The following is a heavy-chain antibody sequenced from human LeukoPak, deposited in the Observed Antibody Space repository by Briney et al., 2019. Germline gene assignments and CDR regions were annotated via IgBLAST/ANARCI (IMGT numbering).Heavy chain of an antibody. CDR2: IYTSGNT. J-gene: IGHJ4*02. V-gene: IGHV4-61*02. D-gene: IGHD5-18*01. CDR3: ARGPGYSYTFDY. CDR1: GGSISSGSYY. Sequence: PSETLSLTCTVSGGSISSGSYYWSWIRQPAGKGLEWIGRIYTSGNTNYNPSLKSRVTISVDTSKNQFSLKLSSVTAADTAVYYCARGPGYSYTFDYWGQGTLVTVSS.